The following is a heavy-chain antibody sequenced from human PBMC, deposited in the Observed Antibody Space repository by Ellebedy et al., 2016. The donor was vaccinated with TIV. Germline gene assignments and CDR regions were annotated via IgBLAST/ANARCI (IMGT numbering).Heavy chain of an antibody. V-gene: IGHV3-30-3*01. D-gene: IGHD3-16*02. CDR1: GFTFSTYA. Sequence: GESLKISCAASGFTFSTYAMHCVRQAPGKGLAWVAAISYDGSTRYYADSVKGRLTISRDNSKNTLYLQMNSLREEDTAVDYCARPPGVWGSYRYDSLDIWGQGTMVTVSS. CDR2: ISYDGSTR. CDR3: ARPPGVWGSYRYDSLDI. J-gene: IGHJ3*02.